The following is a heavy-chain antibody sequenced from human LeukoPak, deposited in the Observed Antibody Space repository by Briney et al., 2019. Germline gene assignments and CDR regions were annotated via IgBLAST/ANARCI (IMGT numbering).Heavy chain of an antibody. CDR3: ARHGNGDYVGWFDP. Sequence: PSETLSLTCTVSGGSISSYYWSWIRQPPGKGLEWIGYIYTSGSTNYNPSLKSRVTISVDTSKNQFSLKLSSVTAADTAVYYCARHGNGDYVGWFDPWGQGTLVTVSS. V-gene: IGHV4-4*09. J-gene: IGHJ5*02. CDR2: IYTSGST. CDR1: GGSISSYY. D-gene: IGHD4-17*01.